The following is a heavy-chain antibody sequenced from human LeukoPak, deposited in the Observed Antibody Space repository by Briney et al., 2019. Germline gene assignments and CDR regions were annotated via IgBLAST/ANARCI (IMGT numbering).Heavy chain of an antibody. CDR3: AKIHLLGEWLVRRYYFDY. V-gene: IGHV3-23*01. Sequence: GGTLRLSCAASGIHFSVYGLRWVRQASGKGLEWVSAFYGCGGSTYYADSVKGRFTISRDNSKNTLYLQMNSLRAEDTAVYYCAKIHLLGEWLVRRYYFDYWGQGTLVTVSS. D-gene: IGHD6-19*01. CDR2: FYGCGGST. CDR1: GIHFSVYG. J-gene: IGHJ4*02.